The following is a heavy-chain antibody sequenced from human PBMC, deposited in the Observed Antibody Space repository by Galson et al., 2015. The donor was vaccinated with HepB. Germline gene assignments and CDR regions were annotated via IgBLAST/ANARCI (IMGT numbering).Heavy chain of an antibody. CDR2: ISYDGSNK. CDR1: EFTFSSYG. D-gene: IGHD5-24*01. Sequence: SLRLSCAASEFTFSSYGMHWVRQAPGKGLEWVAVISYDGSNKYYADSVKGRFTISRDNSKNTLSLQMNSLRAEDTAVYYCAKAWLQFSLPTMYFDYWGQGTLVTVSS. CDR3: AKAWLQFSLPTMYFDY. V-gene: IGHV3-30*18. J-gene: IGHJ4*02.